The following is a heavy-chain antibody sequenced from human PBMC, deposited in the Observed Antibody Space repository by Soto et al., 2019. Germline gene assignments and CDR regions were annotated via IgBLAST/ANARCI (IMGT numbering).Heavy chain of an antibody. J-gene: IGHJ4*02. CDR1: GFTFSDYY. V-gene: IGHV3-11*05. CDR3: ARDRSRDSSGWIDY. D-gene: IGHD3-22*01. Sequence: QVQLVESGGGLVKPGGSLRLSCAASGFTFSDYYMTWIRQAPGKGLEWVSYISSSSTYTNYGDSVKGRFTISRDNAKNSLYLQMNSLRAEDTAAYYCARDRSRDSSGWIDYWGQGTLVTVSS. CDR2: ISSSSTYT.